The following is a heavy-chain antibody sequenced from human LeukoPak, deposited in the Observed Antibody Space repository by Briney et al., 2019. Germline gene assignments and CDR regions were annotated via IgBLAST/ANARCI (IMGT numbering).Heavy chain of an antibody. Sequence: SETLSLTCTVSGGSISSYYWSWIRQPPGKGLEWGGYIYYGGRTNSNPSLKSRVTISVDTSKNQFSLKLSSVTAADTAVYYCARHKGSSWSLTSTYFDYWGQGTLVTVSS. CDR3: ARHKGSSWSLTSTYFDY. J-gene: IGHJ4*02. D-gene: IGHD6-13*01. CDR1: GGSISSYY. CDR2: IYYGGRT. V-gene: IGHV4-59*08.